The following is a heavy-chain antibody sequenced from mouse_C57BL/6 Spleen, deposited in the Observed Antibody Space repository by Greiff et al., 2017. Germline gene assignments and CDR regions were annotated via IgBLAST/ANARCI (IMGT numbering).Heavy chain of an antibody. Sequence: VQLQQPGAELVMPGASVKLSCKASGYTFTSYWMHWVKQRPGQGLEWIGEIDPSDSYTNYNQKFKGKSTLTVDKSSSTAYMQLSSLTSEDSAVYYCARWGLRVGYWGQGTTLTVSS. CDR2: IDPSDSYT. D-gene: IGHD2-13*01. CDR3: ARWGLRVGY. V-gene: IGHV1-69*01. CDR1: GYTFTSYW. J-gene: IGHJ2*01.